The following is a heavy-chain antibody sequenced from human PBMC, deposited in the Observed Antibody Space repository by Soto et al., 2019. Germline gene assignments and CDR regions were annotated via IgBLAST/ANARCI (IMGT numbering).Heavy chain of an antibody. D-gene: IGHD3-3*01. J-gene: IGHJ5*02. V-gene: IGHV1-58*01. CDR2: IVVGSGNT. CDR3: AALSPSITIFGVVTPLDP. Sequence: SVKVSCKASGFTFTSSAVQWVRQARGQRLEWIGWIVVGSGNTNYAQKFQERVTITRDMSTSTAYMELSSLRSEDTAVYYCAALSPSITIFGVVTPLDPWGQGTLVTVSS. CDR1: GFTFTSSA.